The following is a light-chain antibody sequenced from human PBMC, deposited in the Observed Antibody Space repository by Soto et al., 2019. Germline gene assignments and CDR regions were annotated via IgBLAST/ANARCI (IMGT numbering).Light chain of an antibody. V-gene: IGKV4-1*01. J-gene: IGKJ3*01. CDR1: QSVLYNSNNKNY. Sequence: DIVMTQSPDSLAVSLGERATINCKSSQSVLYNSNNKNYLTWYQQKPGQPPKLLIYWASTRESGVPDRFSGSGSGTDFALTISSLQAEDVAVYYCQQSFGTPFTFGPGPKVDIK. CDR2: WAS. CDR3: QQSFGTPFT.